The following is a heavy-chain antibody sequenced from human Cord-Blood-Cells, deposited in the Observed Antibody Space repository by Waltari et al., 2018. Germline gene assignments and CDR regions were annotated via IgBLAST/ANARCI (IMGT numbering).Heavy chain of an antibody. CDR2: IYYSGST. D-gene: IGHD3-16*02. Sequence: QVQLQESGPGLVKPSETLSLTCTVSGGSISSYYWSWIRQPPGKGLEWLGYIYYSGSTNYTPSLKSRVTISVDTSKNQFSLKLSSVTAADTAVYYCARHRYDYVWGSYRDAFDIWGQGTMVTVSS. CDR1: GGSISSYY. V-gene: IGHV4-59*01. CDR3: ARHRYDYVWGSYRDAFDI. J-gene: IGHJ3*02.